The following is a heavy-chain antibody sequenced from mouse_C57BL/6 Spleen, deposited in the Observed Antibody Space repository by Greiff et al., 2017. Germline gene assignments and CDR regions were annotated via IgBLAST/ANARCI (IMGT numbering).Heavy chain of an antibody. CDR1: GYTFTDYE. CDR3: TRDYYSNYPRYFDY. Sequence: VQLVESGAELVRPGASVTLSCKASGYTFTDYEMHWVKQTPVHGLEWIGAIDPETGGTAYNQKFKGKAILTADKSSSTAYMELRSLTSEDSAVYYCTRDYYSNYPRYFDYWGQGTTLTVSS. D-gene: IGHD2-5*01. J-gene: IGHJ2*01. CDR2: IDPETGGT. V-gene: IGHV1-15*01.